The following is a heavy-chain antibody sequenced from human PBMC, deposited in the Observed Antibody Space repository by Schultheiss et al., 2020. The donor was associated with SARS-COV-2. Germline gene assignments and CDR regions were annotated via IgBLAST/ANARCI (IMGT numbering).Heavy chain of an antibody. V-gene: IGHV4-34*01. CDR1: GGSFSGYY. CDR2: IYHSGST. Sequence: SETLSLTCTVYGGSFSGYYWSWIRQPPGKGLEWIGEIYHSGSTNYNPSLKSRVTISLDTSKNHFSLKLNSVTAADTAVYYCARGHGSGGSCYSSDWFDPWGQGTLVTVSS. CDR3: ARGHGSGGSCYSSDWFDP. D-gene: IGHD2-15*01. J-gene: IGHJ5*02.